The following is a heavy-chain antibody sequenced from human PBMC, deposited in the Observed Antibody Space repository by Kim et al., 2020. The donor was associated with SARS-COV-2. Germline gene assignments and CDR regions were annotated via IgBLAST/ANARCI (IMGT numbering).Heavy chain of an antibody. Sequence: ASVKVSCKASGYTFTSYYMHWVRQAPGQGLEWMGWINPNSGAANYAQKFQGRVTITRDTSISTAYMELSRLRSDDTAVYYCAGGVGGYYDVWWGYSSYSFDYWGQGTLVTVSS. CDR2: INPNSGAA. V-gene: IGHV1-2*02. D-gene: IGHD3-3*01. J-gene: IGHJ4*02. CDR1: GYTFTSYY. CDR3: AGGVGGYYDVWWGYSSYSFDY.